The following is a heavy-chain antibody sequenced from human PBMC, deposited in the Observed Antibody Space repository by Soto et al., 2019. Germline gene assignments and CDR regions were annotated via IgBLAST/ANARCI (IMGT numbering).Heavy chain of an antibody. CDR1: GGSVSSTNW. V-gene: IGHV4-4*02. J-gene: IGHJ4*02. Sequence: QVQLQESGPGLVEPSGTLSLTCAVSGGSVSSTNWWSWVRQPPGKGLEWIGEIYHSGSTYYNPSLKSRVTISVDKSKNQVSLTLSSVTAAGTAVYFCARDRAVSARGSFDYWGQGTLVTVSS. CDR2: IYHSGST. D-gene: IGHD6-19*01. CDR3: ARDRAVSARGSFDY.